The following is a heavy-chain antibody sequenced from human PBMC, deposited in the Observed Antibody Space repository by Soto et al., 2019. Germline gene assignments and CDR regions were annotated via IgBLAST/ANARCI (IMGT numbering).Heavy chain of an antibody. CDR2: IIPIFGTA. J-gene: IGHJ6*02. Sequence: SVKVSCKASGGTFSSYAISWVRQAPGQGLEWMGGIIPIFGTANYAQKFQGRVTITADESTSTAYMELSSLRSEDTAVYYCARDQKPESIAARLAYYYYGMDVWGQGTTVPVSS. CDR3: ARDQKPESIAARLAYYYYGMDV. CDR1: GGTFSSYA. D-gene: IGHD6-6*01. V-gene: IGHV1-69*13.